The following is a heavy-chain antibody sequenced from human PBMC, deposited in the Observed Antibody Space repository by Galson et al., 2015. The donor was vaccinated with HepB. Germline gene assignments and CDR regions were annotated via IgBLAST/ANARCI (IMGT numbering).Heavy chain of an antibody. V-gene: IGHV3-21*01. Sequence: SLRLSCAASRFTFSSYSMNWVRQAPGKGLEWVSSISSSSSYIYYADSVKGRFTISRDNAKNSLYLQMNSLRAEDTAVYYCARVKMGGYYSDDAFDIWGQGTMVTVSS. CDR3: ARVKMGGYYSDDAFDI. J-gene: IGHJ3*02. CDR1: RFTFSSYS. D-gene: IGHD3-22*01. CDR2: ISSSSSYI.